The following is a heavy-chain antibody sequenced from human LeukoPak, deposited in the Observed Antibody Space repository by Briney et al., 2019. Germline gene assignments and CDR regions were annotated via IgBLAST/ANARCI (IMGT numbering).Heavy chain of an antibody. CDR1: GGSASSGSYY. CDR2: IYYSGST. J-gene: IGHJ6*02. Sequence: KPSETLSLTCTVSGGSASSGSYYWSWLRQPPGKGLEWIGYIYYSGSTNYNPSLKSRVTISLDTSKNQFSLKLSSMTAADTAVYYCARDDGHSMQYNGMEVWGQGTTVTVSS. CDR3: ARDDGHSMQYNGMEV. V-gene: IGHV4-61*01. D-gene: IGHD2-8*01.